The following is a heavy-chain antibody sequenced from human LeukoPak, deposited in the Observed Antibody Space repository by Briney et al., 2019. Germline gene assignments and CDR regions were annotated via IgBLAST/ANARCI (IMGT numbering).Heavy chain of an antibody. J-gene: IGHJ4*02. Sequence: SETLSLTCTVSGGSISSYYWSWIRQPPGKGLEWVGYIYYSGSTNYNPSLKRRVTISVDTSKNQFSLKLSSVTAADTAVYYCARWTAAAGPYYYFDYWGQGTLVTVSS. CDR3: ARWTAAAGPYYYFDY. D-gene: IGHD6-13*01. CDR2: IYYSGST. V-gene: IGHV4-59*01. CDR1: GGSISSYY.